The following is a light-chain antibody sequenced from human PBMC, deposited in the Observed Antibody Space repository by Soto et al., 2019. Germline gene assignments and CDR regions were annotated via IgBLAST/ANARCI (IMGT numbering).Light chain of an antibody. CDR2: DVS. CDR3: SSYTSSSTAG. J-gene: IGLJ1*01. CDR1: SSNVGGHNY. Sequence: QSALTQPASVSGSPGQSITISCTGTSSNVGGHNYVSWYQQHPGKAPKLMIYDVSNRPSGVSNRFSGSKSGNTASLTISGLQAEDEADYYCSSYTSSSTAGFGTGTKVTVL. V-gene: IGLV2-14*01.